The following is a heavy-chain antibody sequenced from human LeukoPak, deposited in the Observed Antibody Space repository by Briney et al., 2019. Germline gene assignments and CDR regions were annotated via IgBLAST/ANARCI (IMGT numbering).Heavy chain of an antibody. D-gene: IGHD1-7*01. Sequence: SETLSLTCTVSGGSISSYYWSWIRQPPGKGLEWIGYIYYSGSTNYNPSLKSRVTISVDTSKNQFSLKLSSVTAADTAVYYCARRAITGTTDAFDIWGQGTMVTVSS. CDR1: GGSISSYY. V-gene: IGHV4-59*01. CDR2: IYYSGST. CDR3: ARRAITGTTDAFDI. J-gene: IGHJ3*02.